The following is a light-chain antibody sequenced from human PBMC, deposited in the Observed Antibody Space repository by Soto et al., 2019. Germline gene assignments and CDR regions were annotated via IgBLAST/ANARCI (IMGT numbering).Light chain of an antibody. V-gene: IGKV3-20*01. CDR1: QSISSNY. CDR3: QHYGTSHA. Sequence: VVLTQSPGTLSVSPGERATLSCRASQSISSNYLTWYRQKPGQAPSLVIYGTSSRATGIPDRFSGSGSGTYFTLTITRLEPDDSAVYYCQHYGTSHAFGQGTKVEI. CDR2: GTS. J-gene: IGKJ1*01.